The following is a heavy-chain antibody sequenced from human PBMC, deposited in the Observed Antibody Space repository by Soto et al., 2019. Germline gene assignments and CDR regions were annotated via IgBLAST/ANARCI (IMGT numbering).Heavy chain of an antibody. J-gene: IGHJ4*02. Sequence: QVLLVQSGAEVKKPGSSVKVSCKASGGTFSNDAISWVRQAPGQGLEWMGGIIPIFGPGYYAQKFQGRITIIADESTSTVSMEVSSLRSGDSAVYYCARGAGCYPYYFEHWGLGTLVTVSS. V-gene: IGHV1-69*01. D-gene: IGHD3-16*02. CDR3: ARGAGCYPYYFEH. CDR1: GGTFSNDA. CDR2: IIPIFGPG.